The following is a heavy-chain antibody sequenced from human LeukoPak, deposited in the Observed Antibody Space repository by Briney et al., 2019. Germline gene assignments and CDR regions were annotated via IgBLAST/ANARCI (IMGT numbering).Heavy chain of an antibody. CDR2: IWYDGSNK. V-gene: IGHV3-33*08. J-gene: IGHJ5*02. D-gene: IGHD2-15*01. CDR3: ARGSCSGGSCNHWFDP. CDR1: GFTFSSYA. Sequence: PERSLRLSCAASGFTFSSYAMHWVRQAPGKGLEWVAVIWYDGSNKYYADSVKGRITISRDNSKNTLYLQMNSLRAEDTAVYYCARGSCSGGSCNHWFDPWGQGTLVTVSS.